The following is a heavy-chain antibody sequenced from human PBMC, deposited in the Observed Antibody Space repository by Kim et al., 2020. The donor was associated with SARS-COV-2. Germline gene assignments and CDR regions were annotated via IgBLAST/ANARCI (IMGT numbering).Heavy chain of an antibody. CDR3: ARVSLAYSGQLGSPNWFDP. CDR2: IYYSGST. CDR1: GGSISSGGYY. D-gene: IGHD1-26*01. J-gene: IGHJ5*02. Sequence: SETLSLTCTVSGGSISSGGYYWSWIRQHPGKGLEWIGYIYYSGSTYYNPSLKSRVTISVDTSKNQFSLKLSSVTAADTAVYYCARVSLAYSGQLGSPNWFDPWGQGTLVTVSS. V-gene: IGHV4-31*03.